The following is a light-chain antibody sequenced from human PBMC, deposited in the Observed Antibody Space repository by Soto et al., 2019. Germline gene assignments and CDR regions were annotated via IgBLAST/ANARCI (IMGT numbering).Light chain of an antibody. J-gene: IGKJ1*01. Sequence: EIVLTQSPGTLSLSPGARATLSCRASQSLSSSYLNWYQQKPGQAPRLLIYGVSSRATGIPDRFSGSGCGTDFTLTISRLEPEDFAMYYCQQYATSLPWTFGQGTKVEIK. CDR2: GVS. CDR3: QQYATSLPWT. CDR1: QSLSSSY. V-gene: IGKV3-20*01.